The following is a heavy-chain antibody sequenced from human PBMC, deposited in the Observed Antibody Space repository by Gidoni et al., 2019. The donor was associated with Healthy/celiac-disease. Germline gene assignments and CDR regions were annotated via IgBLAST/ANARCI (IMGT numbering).Heavy chain of an antibody. CDR1: GFTFSRHA. D-gene: IGHD3-10*01. CDR3: AKEGGTGPITMVRGVIAPGY. Sequence: EVQLLESGGGLVQPGGSLRLSCAASGFTFSRHAMSWVRQAPGKGLECVSAISGSGGSTYYADSVKGRFTISRDNSKNPLYLQMNSLRAEDTAVYYCAKEGGTGPITMVRGVIAPGYWGQGTLVTVSS. CDR2: ISGSGGST. V-gene: IGHV3-23*01. J-gene: IGHJ4*02.